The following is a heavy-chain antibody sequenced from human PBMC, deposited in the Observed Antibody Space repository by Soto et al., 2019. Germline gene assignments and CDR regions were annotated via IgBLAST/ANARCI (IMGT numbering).Heavy chain of an antibody. CDR1: GFTFNSYA. J-gene: IGHJ6*02. V-gene: IGHV3-30*04. CDR2: ISYDGSSK. CDR3: ARFSAAGMNYSYDSMDV. Sequence: GGSLRLSCAASGFTFNSYAMHWVRQAPGKGLEWVAIISYDGSSKYYADSVMGGFTISRDNSKNTLFLEINSLQTADTAVYYCARFSAAGMNYSYDSMDVWGQGTTVTVSS. D-gene: IGHD6-13*01.